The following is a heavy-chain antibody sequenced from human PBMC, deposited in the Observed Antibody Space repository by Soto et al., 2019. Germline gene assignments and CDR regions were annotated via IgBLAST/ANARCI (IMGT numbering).Heavy chain of an antibody. J-gene: IGHJ4*02. CDR1: GYTFTSYG. CDR3: AIIGSGDYSGFDY. CDR2: IRPNDGHT. V-gene: IGHV1-18*01. D-gene: IGHD4-4*01. Sequence: ASVKVSCKGLGYTFTSYGISWLRQAPGQGLEWMGWIRPNDGHTNYAQKFQDRVTMTRDTSTTTVYMDLRSLGSDDTAVYYCAIIGSGDYSGFDYWGQGTLVTVSS.